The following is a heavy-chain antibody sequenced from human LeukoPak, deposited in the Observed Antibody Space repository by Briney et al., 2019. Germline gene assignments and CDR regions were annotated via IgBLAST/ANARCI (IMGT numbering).Heavy chain of an antibody. CDR3: ARDPTGAGDFYFDY. CDR1: GFTFSSYW. CDR2: IKQDGSEK. V-gene: IGHV3-7*03. Sequence: GGSLRLSCAASGFTFSSYWMSWVRQAPGKGLEWVANIKQDGSEKYYVDSVKGRFTISRDNAKNSLYLQMNSLRAEDTAVYYCARDPTGAGDFYFDYWGQGTLVTVSS. D-gene: IGHD2-21*02. J-gene: IGHJ4*02.